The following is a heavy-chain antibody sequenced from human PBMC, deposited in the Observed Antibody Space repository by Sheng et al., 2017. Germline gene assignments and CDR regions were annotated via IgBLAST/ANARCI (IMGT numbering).Heavy chain of an antibody. CDR3: ARIYPWGTVASFDY. CDR2: INHSGST. V-gene: IGHV4-34*01. D-gene: IGHD1-1*01. J-gene: IGHJ4*02. Sequence: QVQLQQWGAGLLKPSETLSLTCAVYGGSFSGYYWSWIRQPPGKGLEWIGEINHSGSTNYNPSLKSRVTISVDTSKNQFSLKLSSVTAADTAVYYCARIYPWGTVASFDYWGQGTLVTVSS. CDR1: GGSFSGYY.